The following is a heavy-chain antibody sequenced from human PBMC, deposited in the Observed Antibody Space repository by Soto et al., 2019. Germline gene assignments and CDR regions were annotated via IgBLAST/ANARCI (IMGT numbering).Heavy chain of an antibody. CDR3: ARGYYDSSGYYLLDY. CDR1: GGSISSSSHY. D-gene: IGHD3-22*01. Sequence: SETLSLTCTVSGGSISSSSHYWGWIRQTPGKGLEWIGNIYYSGGTFYNPSLKSRVTISVDTSKNQLSLKLSSVTAADTAVYYCARGYYDSSGYYLLDYWGQGTLVTVSS. J-gene: IGHJ4*02. V-gene: IGHV4-39*07. CDR2: IYYSGGT.